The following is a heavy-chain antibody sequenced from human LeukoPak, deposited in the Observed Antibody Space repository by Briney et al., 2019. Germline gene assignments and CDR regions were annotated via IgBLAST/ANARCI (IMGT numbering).Heavy chain of an antibody. V-gene: IGHV4-4*09. D-gene: IGHD5-24*01. J-gene: IGHJ4*02. CDR2: IYTSGST. Sequence: SETLSLTCTVSGGSISSYYWSWIRQPPGKGLEWIGYIYTSGSTNYNPSLKSRVTISVDTSKNQFSLKLSSVTAADTAVYYCARPRDGYNLLFDHWGQGTLVTVSS. CDR1: GGSISSYY. CDR3: ARPRDGYNLLFDH.